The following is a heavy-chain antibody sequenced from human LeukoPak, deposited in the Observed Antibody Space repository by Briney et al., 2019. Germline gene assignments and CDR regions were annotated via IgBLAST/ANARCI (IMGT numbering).Heavy chain of an antibody. CDR3: ARVGSIAAAVYYFDY. CDR1: GYTFTSYG. V-gene: IGHV1-18*01. Sequence: ASVRVSCKASGYTFTSYGISWVRQAPGQGLEWKGGISAYNGNTNYAQKLQGRVTMTTDTSTSTAYMELRSLRSDDTAVYYCARVGSIAAAVYYFDYCGQGTLVTVSS. D-gene: IGHD6-13*01. J-gene: IGHJ4*02. CDR2: ISAYNGNT.